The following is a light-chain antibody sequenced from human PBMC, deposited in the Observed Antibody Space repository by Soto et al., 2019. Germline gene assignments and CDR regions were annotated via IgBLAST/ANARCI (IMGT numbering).Light chain of an antibody. CDR1: SSNIGSNY. CDR2: RNN. J-gene: IGLJ2*01. Sequence: QPVLTQPPSASGTPGQRVTISCSGSSSNIGSNYVYWYQQLPGTAPKLLIYRNNQRPSWVPDRFSGSKSGTSASLAISGLRSEDEDDYYCAAWDDSLSGVVFGGGTKLTVL. V-gene: IGLV1-47*01. CDR3: AAWDDSLSGVV.